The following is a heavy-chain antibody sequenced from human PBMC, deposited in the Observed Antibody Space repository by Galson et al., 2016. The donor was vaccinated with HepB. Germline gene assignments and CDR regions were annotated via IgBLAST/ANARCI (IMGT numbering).Heavy chain of an antibody. CDR2: ISSSSSTI. CDR1: GFTFSSYS. D-gene: IGHD1-26*01. V-gene: IGHV3-48*02. J-gene: IGHJ6*02. Sequence: SLRLSCAASGFTFSSYSMNWVRQAPGKGLEWVSYISSSSSTIYYADSVKGRFTISRDNAKNSLYLQMNSLRDEDTAVYYCARDIGSYYTGYYYYGMDVWGQGTTVTVSS. CDR3: ARDIGSYYTGYYYYGMDV.